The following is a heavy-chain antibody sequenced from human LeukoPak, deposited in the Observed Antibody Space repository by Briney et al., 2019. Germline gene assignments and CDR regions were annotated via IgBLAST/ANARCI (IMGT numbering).Heavy chain of an antibody. CDR3: ARGHILTGYYPYYFDY. CDR2: INPSGGST. J-gene: IGHJ4*02. CDR1: GYTFTSYY. D-gene: IGHD3-9*01. V-gene: IGHV1-46*01. Sequence: ASVKVSCKASGYTFTSYYMHWVRQAPGQGLEWMGIINPSGGSTSYAQKFQGRVTMTRNTSISTAYMELSSLRSEDTAVYYCARGHILTGYYPYYFDYWGQGTLVTVSS.